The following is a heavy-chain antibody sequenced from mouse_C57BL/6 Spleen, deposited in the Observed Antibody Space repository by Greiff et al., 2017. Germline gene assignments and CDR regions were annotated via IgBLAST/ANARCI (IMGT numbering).Heavy chain of an antibody. V-gene: IGHV1-15*01. CDR1: GYTFTDYE. D-gene: IGHD1-1*01. CDR2: IDPETGGT. J-gene: IGHJ1*03. Sequence: QVQLKESGAELVRPGASVTLSCKASGYTFTDYEMHWVKQTPVHGLEWIGAIDPETGGTAYNQKFKGKAILTADKSSSTAYMELRSLTSEDSAVYYCPFITTVALERYFDVWGTGTTVTVSS. CDR3: PFITTVALERYFDV.